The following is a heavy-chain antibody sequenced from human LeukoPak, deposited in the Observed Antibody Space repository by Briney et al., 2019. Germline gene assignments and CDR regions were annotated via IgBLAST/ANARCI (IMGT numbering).Heavy chain of an antibody. J-gene: IGHJ5*02. CDR3: ARSRTAMVKVWFDP. V-gene: IGHV4-59*08. CDR2: IYYSGST. CDR1: GGSISSYY. Sequence: SETLSLICTVSGGSISSYYWSWIRQPPGKGLEWIGYIYYSGSTNYNPSLKSRVTISVDTSKNQFSLKLSSVTAADTAVYYCARSRTAMVKVWFDPWGQGTLVTVSS. D-gene: IGHD5-18*01.